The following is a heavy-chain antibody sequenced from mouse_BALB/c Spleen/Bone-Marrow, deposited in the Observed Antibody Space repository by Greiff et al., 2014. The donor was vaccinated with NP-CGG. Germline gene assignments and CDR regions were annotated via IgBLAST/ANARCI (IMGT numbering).Heavy chain of an antibody. V-gene: IGHV1S81*02. Sequence: VQLVESGDELVKPGASVKLSCKASGFTFTSYWIHWVKQRPGQGPEWIGEINPGNGRTNYNEKFKSKATLTEDKSSSTAYMQLSSLTSEDSAVYYCARDGNYRYAMDYWGQGTSVTVSS. J-gene: IGHJ4*01. D-gene: IGHD2-1*01. CDR1: GFTFTSYW. CDR2: INPGNGRT. CDR3: ARDGNYRYAMDY.